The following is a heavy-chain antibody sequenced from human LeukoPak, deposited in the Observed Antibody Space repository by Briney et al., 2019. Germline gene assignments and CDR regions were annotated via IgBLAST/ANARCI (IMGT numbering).Heavy chain of an antibody. D-gene: IGHD5-12*01. CDR2: ISDDGGNK. Sequence: GGSLRLSCAASGFTFSSYGMNWVRQAPGKGLEWVAVISDDGGNKYYSDSVKGRFTISRDNSKNTLYLQMNSLRAEDTAVYYCAKDATQWLRFVYDAFDIWGQGTMVTVSS. J-gene: IGHJ3*02. V-gene: IGHV3-30*18. CDR1: GFTFSSYG. CDR3: AKDATQWLRFVYDAFDI.